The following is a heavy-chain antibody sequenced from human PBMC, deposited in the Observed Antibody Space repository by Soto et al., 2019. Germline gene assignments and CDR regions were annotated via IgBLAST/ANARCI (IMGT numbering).Heavy chain of an antibody. CDR1: GFTFSSYA. V-gene: IGHV3-23*01. CDR2: ISGSVGST. Sequence: EVQLLESGGGLVQPGGSLRLSCAASGFTFSSYAMSWVRQAPGKGLEWVSAISGSVGSTYYADSVKGRFTISRDNSKNTLYLQMNSLRAEDTAVYYCAKDRTDIVVVVAATPVGTFDYWGQGTLVTVSS. J-gene: IGHJ4*02. CDR3: AKDRTDIVVVVAATPVGTFDY. D-gene: IGHD2-15*01.